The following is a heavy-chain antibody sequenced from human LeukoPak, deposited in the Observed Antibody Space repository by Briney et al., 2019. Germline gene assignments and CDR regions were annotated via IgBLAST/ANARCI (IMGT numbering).Heavy chain of an antibody. D-gene: IGHD2-15*01. V-gene: IGHV4-39*07. CDR2: IYYSRSI. Sequence: SETLSLTCTVSGGSISSSSYYWGWIRQPPGKGLEWIGSIYYSRSIYYNPSLKSRVTISVDTSKNQFSLKLSSVTAADTAVYYCARDPDSGGYYFDYWGQGTLVTVSS. J-gene: IGHJ4*02. CDR1: GGSISSSSYY. CDR3: ARDPDSGGYYFDY.